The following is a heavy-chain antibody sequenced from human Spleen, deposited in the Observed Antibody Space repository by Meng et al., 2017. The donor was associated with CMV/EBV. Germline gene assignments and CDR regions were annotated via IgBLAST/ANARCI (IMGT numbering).Heavy chain of an antibody. CDR1: GFTFSSYS. V-gene: IGHV3-21*01. CDR3: AKPEHYGLDV. D-gene: IGHD1-14*01. CDR2: ISSSSSYI. Sequence: GESLKISCAASGFTFSSYSMNWVRQAPGKGLEWVSSISSSSSYIYYADSVRGRFTISRDNAKNSLYLQMNSLRAEDKAVYYCAKPEHYGLDVWGQGTTVTVSS. J-gene: IGHJ6*02.